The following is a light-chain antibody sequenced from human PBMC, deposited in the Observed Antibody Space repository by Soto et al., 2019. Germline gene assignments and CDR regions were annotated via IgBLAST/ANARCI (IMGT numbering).Light chain of an antibody. CDR2: VAS. CDR1: HGVRIY. CDR3: HHVYTYPRP. V-gene: IGKV1-9*01. Sequence: IQMSKSQSSLSASLGDIVTSTCRASHGVRIYLAWFQQRPGKAPKLLIFVASTLQNGVPARFSGGGFGTEFTLTITSLQPEDFATYYCHHVYTYPRPFGQVAIVDIK. J-gene: IGKJ1*01.